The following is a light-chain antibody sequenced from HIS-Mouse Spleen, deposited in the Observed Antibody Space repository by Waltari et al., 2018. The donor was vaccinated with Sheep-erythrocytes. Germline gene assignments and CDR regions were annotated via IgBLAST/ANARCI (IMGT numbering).Light chain of an antibody. Sequence: SYELTQPPSVSVSPGQTARITCSGDALPKQYAYWYQQKPGQAPVVVIYKDSERPSGNPERFSGSSSGTTVTLTISGVQAEDEADYYCQSADSSGTYVFGTGTKVTVL. CDR3: QSADSSGTYV. V-gene: IGLV3-25*03. CDR1: ALPKQY. CDR2: KDS. J-gene: IGLJ1*01.